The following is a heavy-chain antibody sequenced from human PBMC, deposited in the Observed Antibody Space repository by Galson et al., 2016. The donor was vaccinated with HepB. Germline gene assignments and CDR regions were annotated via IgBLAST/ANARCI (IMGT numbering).Heavy chain of an antibody. Sequence: SLRLSCAASGFIFSDYVMHWVRQAPGRGLQHASIISHNGDNTYYIDSVKGRFTISRDNSKNTLYLQMGSLRAEDMAVYYCVRGSELLRGAFDIWGQGTMVTVSS. J-gene: IGHJ3*02. V-gene: IGHV3-64*02. CDR3: VRGSELLRGAFDI. CDR1: GFIFSDYV. D-gene: IGHD1-14*01. CDR2: ISHNGDNT.